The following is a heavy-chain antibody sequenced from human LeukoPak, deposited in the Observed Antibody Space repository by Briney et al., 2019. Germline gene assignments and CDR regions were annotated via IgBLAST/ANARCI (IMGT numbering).Heavy chain of an antibody. CDR2: INHSGST. Sequence: SETLSLTCAVYGGSFSGYYWSWIRQPPGKGLEWIGEINHSGSTNYNPSLKSRVTISVDTSKNQFSLKLSSVTAADTAVYYCARGLLHCSGGSCHGYYYYYYGMDVWGQGTTVTVSS. CDR3: ARGLLHCSGGSCHGYYYYYYGMDV. CDR1: GGSFSGYY. V-gene: IGHV4-34*01. J-gene: IGHJ6*02. D-gene: IGHD2-15*01.